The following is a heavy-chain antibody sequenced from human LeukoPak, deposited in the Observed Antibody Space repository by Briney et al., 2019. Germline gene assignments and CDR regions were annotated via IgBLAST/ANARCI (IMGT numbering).Heavy chain of an antibody. Sequence: LRLSCAASGFTVSSNYMSWVRQHPGKGLEWIGYIYYSGSTYYNPSLKSRVTISVDTSKNQFSLKLSSVTAADTAVYYCARAHYDFWSGYSSDYYYGMDVWGQGTTVTVSS. D-gene: IGHD3-3*01. CDR3: ARAHYDFWSGYSSDYYYGMDV. CDR2: IYYSGST. CDR1: GFTVSSNY. V-gene: IGHV4-31*02. J-gene: IGHJ6*02.